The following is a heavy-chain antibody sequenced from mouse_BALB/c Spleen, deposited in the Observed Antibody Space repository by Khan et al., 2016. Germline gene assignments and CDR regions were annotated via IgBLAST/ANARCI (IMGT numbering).Heavy chain of an antibody. J-gene: IGHJ3*01. Sequence: QVQLKESGPGLVAPSQSLSITCTVSGLSLTNSGVHWVRQPPGKGLDWLGVIWAGGSTDYNSALMSRLSITKDNSQNQVFLKMNSLQTDDTAMYYCARDDQDYDAWFASWGHGTLVTVSA. CDR2: IWAGGST. V-gene: IGHV2-9*02. CDR1: GLSLTNSG. D-gene: IGHD2-4*01. CDR3: ARDDQDYDAWFAS.